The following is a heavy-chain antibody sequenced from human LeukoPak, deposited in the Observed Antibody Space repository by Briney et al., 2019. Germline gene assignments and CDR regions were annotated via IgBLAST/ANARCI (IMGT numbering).Heavy chain of an antibody. V-gene: IGHV4-34*01. Sequence: SETLSLTCAVYGGSFSGYYWSWIRQPPGKGLEWIGAINHSGSTNYNPSLKSRVTISVDTSKNQFSLKLSSVTAADTAVYYCARDYSGSYGFDYWGQGTLVTVSS. J-gene: IGHJ4*02. CDR1: GGSFSGYY. CDR2: INHSGST. CDR3: ARDYSGSYGFDY. D-gene: IGHD1-26*01.